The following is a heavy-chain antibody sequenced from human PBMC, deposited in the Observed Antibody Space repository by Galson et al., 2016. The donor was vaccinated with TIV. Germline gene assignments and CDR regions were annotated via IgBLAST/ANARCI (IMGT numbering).Heavy chain of an antibody. CDR3: TRTAMGSTRNAFDI. J-gene: IGHJ3*02. CDR2: ITSKTYGATT. V-gene: IGHV3-49*03. D-gene: IGHD1-1*01. Sequence: SLRLSCAASGFTFGHYAVNWFRQAPGKGLEWVGFITSKTYGATTEYAASVKGRFTISRDDSRNIAYLQMNSLKTEDTAAYYCTRTAMGSTRNAFDIWGQGTVVTVSS. CDR1: GFTFGHYA.